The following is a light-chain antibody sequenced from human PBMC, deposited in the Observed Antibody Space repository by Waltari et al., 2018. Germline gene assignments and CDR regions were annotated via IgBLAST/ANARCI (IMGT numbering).Light chain of an antibody. CDR2: GAS. CDR3: QHYVRLPVT. Sequence: EIMLTQSPGTLSLSPGESATLSCRASQSIGIYLAWYQQRPGQAPRLLIYGASNRATGIPDRFSGSGSGTDFSLTISRLDPEDFAVYYCQHYVRLPVTFGHGTKVEIK. J-gene: IGKJ1*01. V-gene: IGKV3-20*01. CDR1: QSIGIY.